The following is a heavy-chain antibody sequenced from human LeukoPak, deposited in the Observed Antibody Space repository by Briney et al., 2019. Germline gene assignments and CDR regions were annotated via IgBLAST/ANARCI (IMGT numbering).Heavy chain of an antibody. CDR3: ARGQGATVPQVGKNWFDP. D-gene: IGHD1-26*01. CDR1: GFTFSSYS. CDR2: VNESGGT. Sequence: PGGSLRLSCAASGFTFSSYSMNWIRRTPAKGMEWIGEVNESGGTNISPSLRSRVILSVDTSKNQFSLKLISVTVADTAIYYCARGQGATVPQVGKNWFDPWGQGTRVTVSS. J-gene: IGHJ5*02. V-gene: IGHV4-34*01.